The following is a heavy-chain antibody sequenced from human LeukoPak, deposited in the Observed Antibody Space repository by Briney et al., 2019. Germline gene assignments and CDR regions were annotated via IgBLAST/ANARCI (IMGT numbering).Heavy chain of an antibody. CDR3: AKAASSSWPPHYFDY. V-gene: IGHV3-30*02. J-gene: IGHJ4*02. CDR1: GFTFNDAR. CDR2: IRYDGSNK. Sequence: GGSLRLSCAASGFTFNDARMSWVRQAPGKGLEWVAFIRYDGSNKYYADSVKGRFTISRDNSKNTLYLQMNSLRAEDTAVYYCAKAASSSWPPHYFDYWGQGTLVTVSS. D-gene: IGHD6-13*01.